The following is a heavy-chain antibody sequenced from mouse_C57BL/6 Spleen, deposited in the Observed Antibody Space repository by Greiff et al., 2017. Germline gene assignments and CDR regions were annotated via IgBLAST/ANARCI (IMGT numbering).Heavy chain of an antibody. CDR2: IYPGSGST. Sequence: QVQLQQPGAELVKPGASVKMSCKASGYTFTSYWITWVKQRPGQGLEWIGEIYPGSGSTHYNEKFKSKATLSVDTSSSTAYMQLSSLTSEDSAVYYCATEDFYYYSSSETYAMDYWGQGTSVTVSS. D-gene: IGHD1-1*01. CDR1: GYTFTSYW. V-gene: IGHV1-55*01. CDR3: ATEDFYYYSSSETYAMDY. J-gene: IGHJ4*01.